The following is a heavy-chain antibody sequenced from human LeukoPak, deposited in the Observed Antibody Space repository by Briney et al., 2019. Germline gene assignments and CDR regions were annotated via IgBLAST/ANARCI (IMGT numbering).Heavy chain of an antibody. CDR1: GFSFSTSA. CDR3: ARDAHDYSNYGWFDL. CDR2: ISAGGVST. Sequence: GGSLRLSCAASGFSFSTSAMNWVRRAPGKGLEWVSGISAGGVSTYYADSVKGRFTISRDDSKDSLHLHMNSLRADDTAIYYCARDAHDYSNYGWFDLWGQGTLVTVSS. J-gene: IGHJ5*02. V-gene: IGHV3-23*01. D-gene: IGHD4-11*01.